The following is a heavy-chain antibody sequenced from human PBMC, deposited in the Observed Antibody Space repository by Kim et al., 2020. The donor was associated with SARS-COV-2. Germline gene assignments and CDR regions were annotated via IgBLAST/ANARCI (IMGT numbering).Heavy chain of an antibody. CDR2: IYPGDSDT. D-gene: IGHD5-12*01. CDR3: ARLYSGYDFTPSGWFDP. Sequence: GESLKISCKGSGYSFTSYWIGWVRQMPGKGLEWMGIIYPGDSDTRYSPSFQGQVTISADKSISTAYLQWSSLKASDTAMYYCARLYSGYDFTPSGWFDPWGQGTLVTVSS. J-gene: IGHJ5*02. CDR1: GYSFTSYW. V-gene: IGHV5-51*01.